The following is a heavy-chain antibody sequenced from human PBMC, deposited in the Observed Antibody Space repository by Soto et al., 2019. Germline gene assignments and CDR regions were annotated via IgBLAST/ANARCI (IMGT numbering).Heavy chain of an antibody. V-gene: IGHV4-59*08. J-gene: IGHJ4*02. D-gene: IGHD6-19*01. Sequence: WTWIRQPPGKGLEWIGDYSDSASYSPSLKSRVTISVDTSKNQFSLNLSSVTAADTAVYYCAAYRRGEGGRGYWGQGTLVTVSS. CDR3: AAYRRGEGGRGY. CDR2: YSDSA.